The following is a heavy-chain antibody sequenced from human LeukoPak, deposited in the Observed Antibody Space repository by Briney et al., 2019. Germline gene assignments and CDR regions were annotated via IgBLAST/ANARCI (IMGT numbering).Heavy chain of an antibody. CDR3: ARETNSSGYYYYFDY. CDR2: INHSGST. Sequence: SETLSLTCAVYGGSFSGYYWSWLRQPPGKGLEWIGEINHSGSTNYNPSLKSRVTISVDTSKNQFSLKLSSVTAADTAVYYCARETNSSGYYYYFDYWGQGTLVTVSS. D-gene: IGHD3-22*01. CDR1: GGSFSGYY. V-gene: IGHV4-34*01. J-gene: IGHJ4*02.